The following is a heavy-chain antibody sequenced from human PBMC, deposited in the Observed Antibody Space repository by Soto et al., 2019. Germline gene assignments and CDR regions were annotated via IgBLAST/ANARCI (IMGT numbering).Heavy chain of an antibody. D-gene: IGHD2-15*01. CDR1: GGSISSGGYS. J-gene: IGHJ2*01. CDR2: IYHSGST. CDR3: ASLSTHWYCDL. V-gene: IGHV4-30-2*01. Sequence: SETLSLTCAVSGGSISSGGYSWSWIRQPPGKGLEWIGYIYHSGSTYYNPSLKSRVTISLDRSKNHFSLKLSSVTAADTDVYYCASLSTHWYCDLWGRGDLGT.